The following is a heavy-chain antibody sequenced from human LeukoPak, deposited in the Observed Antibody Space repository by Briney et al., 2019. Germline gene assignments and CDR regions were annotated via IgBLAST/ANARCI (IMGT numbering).Heavy chain of an antibody. Sequence: GESLKISCKGSGYSFTSYWIGWVRQMPGKGREWMGIIYPGDSDTRYSPSFQGQVTISADKSISTAYLQWSSLKASDTAMYYCARQGLGYCSGGSCYPWFDPWGQGTLVTVSS. J-gene: IGHJ5*02. CDR1: GYSFTSYW. CDR2: IYPGDSDT. CDR3: ARQGLGYCSGGSCYPWFDP. D-gene: IGHD2-15*01. V-gene: IGHV5-51*01.